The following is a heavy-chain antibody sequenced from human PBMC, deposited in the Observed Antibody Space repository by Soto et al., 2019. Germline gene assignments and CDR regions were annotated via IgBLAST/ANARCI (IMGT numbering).Heavy chain of an antibody. CDR1: GFTFSSYA. CDR3: AKGSPKVGATKSQGFDY. D-gene: IGHD1-26*01. J-gene: IGHJ4*02. V-gene: IGHV3-23*01. Sequence: GGSLRLSCAASGFTFSSYAMSWVRQAPGKGLEWVSAISGSGGSTYYADSVKGRFTISRDNSKNTLYLQMNSLRAEDTAVYYCAKGSPKVGATKSQGFDYWGQGTLVTVSS. CDR2: ISGSGGST.